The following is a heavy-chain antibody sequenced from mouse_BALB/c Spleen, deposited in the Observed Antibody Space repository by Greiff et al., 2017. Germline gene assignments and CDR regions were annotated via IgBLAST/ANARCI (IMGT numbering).Heavy chain of an antibody. J-gene: IGHJ3*01. CDR2: INPSNGRT. Sequence: VQLQQPGAELVKPGASVKLSCKASGYTFTSYWMHWVKQRPGQGLEWIGEINPSNGRTNYNEKFKSKATLTVDKSSSTAYMQLSSLTSEDSAVYYCARQLGLPYWGQGTLVTVSA. D-gene: IGHD3-1*01. CDR3: ARQLGLPY. CDR1: GYTFTSYW. V-gene: IGHV1S81*02.